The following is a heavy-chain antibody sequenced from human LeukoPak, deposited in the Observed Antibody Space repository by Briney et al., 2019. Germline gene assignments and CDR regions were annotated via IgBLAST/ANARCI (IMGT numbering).Heavy chain of an antibody. CDR1: EYNFTSYY. V-gene: IGHV1-18*04. Sequence: ASVKVSCKTSEYNFTSYYMLWVRQVPGQGLEWMEWISAYNGNTNYAQKLQGRVTMTTDTSTSTAYMELRSLRSDDTAVYYCARDYDDSSGYYYYWGQGTLVTVSS. CDR2: ISAYNGNT. J-gene: IGHJ4*02. CDR3: ARDYDDSSGYYYY. D-gene: IGHD3-22*01.